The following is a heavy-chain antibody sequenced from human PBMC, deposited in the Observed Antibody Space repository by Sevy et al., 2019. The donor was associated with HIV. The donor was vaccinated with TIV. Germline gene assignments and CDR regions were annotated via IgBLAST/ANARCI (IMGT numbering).Heavy chain of an antibody. J-gene: IGHJ4*02. CDR2: IRNKANNYAT. D-gene: IGHD5-18*01. V-gene: IGHV3-73*01. CDR3: TARGYSYEMRPYDFDY. Sequence: GGSLRLSCAASGFTFSGSSMHWVRQASGKGLEWVGRIRNKANNYATAYTASVKGRFTISRDDSKNTAYLQMNSLKTEETAVYYCTARGYSYEMRPYDFDYWGQGTLVTVSS. CDR1: GFTFSGSS.